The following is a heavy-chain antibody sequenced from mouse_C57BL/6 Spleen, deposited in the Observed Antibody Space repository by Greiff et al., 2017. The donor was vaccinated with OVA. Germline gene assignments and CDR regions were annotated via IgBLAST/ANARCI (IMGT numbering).Heavy chain of an antibody. CDR2: IYPGDGDT. Sequence: VQGVESGPELVKPGASVKISCKASGYAFSSSWMNWVKQRPGKGLEWIGRIYPGDGDTNYNGKFKGKATLTADKSSSTSYMQLSSLTSEDSAVYFCARTVFAYWGQGTLVTVSA. J-gene: IGHJ3*01. CDR3: ARTVFAY. V-gene: IGHV1-82*01. CDR1: GYAFSSSW.